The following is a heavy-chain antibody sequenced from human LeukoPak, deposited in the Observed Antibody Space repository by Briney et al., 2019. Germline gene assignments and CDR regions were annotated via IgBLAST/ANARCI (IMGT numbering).Heavy chain of an antibody. CDR1: GYTFTGYY. CDR2: INPNSGGT. J-gene: IGHJ4*02. V-gene: IGHV1-2*02. D-gene: IGHD6-19*01. CDR3: ARVNPSGWPNYFDY. Sequence: ASVKVSCKAFGYTFTGYYMHWVRQAPGQGLEWMGWINPNSGGTNYAQKFQGRVTMTRDTSISTAYMELSRLRSDDTAVYYCARVNPSGWPNYFDYWGQGTLVTVSS.